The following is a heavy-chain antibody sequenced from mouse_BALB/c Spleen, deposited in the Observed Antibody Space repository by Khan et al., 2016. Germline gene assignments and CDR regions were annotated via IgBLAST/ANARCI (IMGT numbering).Heavy chain of an antibody. CDR2: IDPADDNT. D-gene: IGHD2-4*01. CDR1: GFNIKDTY. J-gene: IGHJ3*01. Sequence: VQLKQSGAEFVKPGASVKLSCTVSGFNIKDTYIHWVKQRPEQGLEWIGRIDPADDNTRYDPKFQGKATITADTSSNTAYLQLSSLTSEDTAVYYCARGVYDYGFAYWGQGTLVTVSA. CDR3: ARGVYDYGFAY. V-gene: IGHV14-3*02.